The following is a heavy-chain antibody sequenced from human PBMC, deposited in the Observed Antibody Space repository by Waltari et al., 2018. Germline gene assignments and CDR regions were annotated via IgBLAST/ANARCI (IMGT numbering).Heavy chain of an antibody. CDR3: ARAPHYYYYYMDV. J-gene: IGHJ6*03. CDR2: INPNSGGT. CDR1: GYTFTGYY. Sequence: QVQLVQSGAEVKKHGASVMVYCKASGYTFTGYYMHWVRQAPGQGLEWRGRINPNSGGTNYAKKFQGRVTMTRDTSISTAYMELSRLRSDDTAVYYCARAPHYYYYYMDVWGKGTTVTVSS. V-gene: IGHV1-2*06.